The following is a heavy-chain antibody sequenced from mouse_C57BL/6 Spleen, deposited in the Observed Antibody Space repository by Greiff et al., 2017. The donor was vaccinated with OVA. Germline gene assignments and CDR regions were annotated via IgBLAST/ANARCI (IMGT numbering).Heavy chain of an antibody. CDR3: ASSYGYDGVDY. J-gene: IGHJ2*01. D-gene: IGHD2-2*01. V-gene: IGHV1-69*01. CDR2: IDPSDSYT. Sequence: QVQLQQPGAELVMPGASVKLSCKASGYTFTSYWMHWVKQRPGQGLEWIGEIDPSDSYTNYNQKFKGKSTLTVDKSSSTAYMQLSSLTSEDSAVYYWASSYGYDGVDYWGQGTTLTVSS. CDR1: GYTFTSYW.